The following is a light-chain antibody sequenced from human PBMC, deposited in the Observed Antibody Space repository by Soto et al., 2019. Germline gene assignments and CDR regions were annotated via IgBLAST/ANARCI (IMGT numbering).Light chain of an antibody. Sequence: QSALTQPRSVSGSPGQSVTISCTGTSSDVGGYNYVPWYQHHPGKAPKLMISDVNKRASGVPDRFSGSKSCNTASLTISGLQAEDEADYYCCAFGGRVFVFGTGTKVTVL. CDR2: DVN. CDR3: CAFGGRVFV. J-gene: IGLJ1*01. V-gene: IGLV2-11*01. CDR1: SSDVGGYNY.